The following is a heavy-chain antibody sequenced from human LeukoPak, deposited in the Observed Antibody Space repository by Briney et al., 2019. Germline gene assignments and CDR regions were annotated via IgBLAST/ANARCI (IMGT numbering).Heavy chain of an antibody. CDR2: NSAYNANT. Sequence: GASVKVSCKASDNTFNIYGVSWVRQAPGQGLEWMGCNSAYNANTNYAQKLQGRVSMTTDTSTSTAYMELRSLRCDDTAVYYCATSPFTGYNRGWYMGYFDSWGEGTLVAVS. V-gene: IGHV1-18*01. CDR1: DNTFNIYG. CDR3: ATSPFTGYNRGWYMGYFDS. J-gene: IGHJ4*02. D-gene: IGHD6-19*01.